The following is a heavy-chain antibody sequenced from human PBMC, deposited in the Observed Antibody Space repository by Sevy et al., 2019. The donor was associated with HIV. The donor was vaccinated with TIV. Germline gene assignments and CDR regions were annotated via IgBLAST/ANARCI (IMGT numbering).Heavy chain of an antibody. J-gene: IGHJ6*02. CDR2: ISGSGDTT. V-gene: IGHV3-23*01. Sequence: GESLKISCAASGFNFINYGMSWVRQAPGKGLEWVSVISGSGDTTNYADSVKGRFVIPRDNSKNPMYSQLNSLRAEDTAVYYCAKDIRVALVVPSPGYGMDVWGHGTSVTVSS. D-gene: IGHD2-15*01. CDR1: GFNFINYG. CDR3: AKDIRVALVVPSPGYGMDV.